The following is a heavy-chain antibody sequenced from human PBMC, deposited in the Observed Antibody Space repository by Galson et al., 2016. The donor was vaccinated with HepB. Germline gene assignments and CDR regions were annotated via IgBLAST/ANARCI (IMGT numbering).Heavy chain of an antibody. Sequence: SVKVSCKASGGTFGSYVIIWVRQAPGQGLEWMGGIIPILAIADYAQKFQGRVTITADKSTNTAYMELSSLRSEDTAVYFCARRYYSDSRTYYQPAYFDYWGQGTLVTVSS. V-gene: IGHV1-69*10. CDR3: ARRYYSDSRTYYQPAYFDY. D-gene: IGHD3-22*01. J-gene: IGHJ4*02. CDR2: IIPILAIA. CDR1: GGTFGSYV.